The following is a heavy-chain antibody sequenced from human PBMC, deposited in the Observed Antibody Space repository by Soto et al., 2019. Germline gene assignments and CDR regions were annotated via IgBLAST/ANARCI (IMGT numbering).Heavy chain of an antibody. CDR3: ARIGPSLHYGMDV. CDR1: GFSLSNARMG. J-gene: IGHJ6*02. V-gene: IGHV2-26*01. D-gene: IGHD6-6*01. Sequence: QVTLKESGPVLVKPTETLTLTCTVSGFSLSNARMGVSWIRQPPGKALEWLAHIFSNDEKSYSTSLKSRLTXSXDXSKSQVLLTMTTMDPVDTATYYCARIGPSLHYGMDVWGQGTTVTVSS. CDR2: IFSNDEK.